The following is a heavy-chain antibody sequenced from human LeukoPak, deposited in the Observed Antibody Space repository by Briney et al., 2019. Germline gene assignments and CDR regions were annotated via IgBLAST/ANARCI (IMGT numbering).Heavy chain of an antibody. J-gene: IGHJ4*02. Sequence: PGGSLRLSCAASGFTFSSYAMHWVRQAPGKGLEWVAVIPYDGSNKYYADSVKGRFTISRDNSKNTLYLQMNSLRAEDTAVYYCARDVDGGFWSGYYIDYWGQGTLVTVSS. CDR2: IPYDGSNK. V-gene: IGHV3-30-3*01. CDR3: ARDVDGGFWSGYYIDY. CDR1: GFTFSSYA. D-gene: IGHD3-3*01.